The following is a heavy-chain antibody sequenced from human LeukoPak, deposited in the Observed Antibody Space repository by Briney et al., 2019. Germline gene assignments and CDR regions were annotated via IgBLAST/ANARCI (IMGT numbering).Heavy chain of an antibody. CDR2: IIPIYGTT. CDR3: ARGKRPTDITIFLTPYYYHMDV. CDR1: GGTFGDYA. J-gene: IGHJ6*03. V-gene: IGHV1-69*05. D-gene: IGHD2/OR15-2a*01. Sequence: ASVKASCKASGGTFGDYAISWVRQAPGHGLEWMGGIIPIYGTTHYAQKFQGRVTIHTDESTSSAYMELRSLRFEDTAVYYCARGKRPTDITIFLTPYYYHMDVWGRGTTVTVS.